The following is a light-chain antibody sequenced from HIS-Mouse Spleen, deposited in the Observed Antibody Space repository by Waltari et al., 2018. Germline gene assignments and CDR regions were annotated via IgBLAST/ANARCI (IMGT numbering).Light chain of an antibody. CDR1: NVGSKS. Sequence: SYVLTQPPSLSVAPGQTARITWGGYNVGSKSVHWYQQKPGQAPVLLVYDDSDRPSRIPERISGSNSGTSASLAISGLRSEDEADYYCAAWDDSLSGPVFGGGTKLTVL. V-gene: IGLV3-21*02. CDR3: AAWDDSLSGPV. CDR2: DDS. J-gene: IGLJ2*01.